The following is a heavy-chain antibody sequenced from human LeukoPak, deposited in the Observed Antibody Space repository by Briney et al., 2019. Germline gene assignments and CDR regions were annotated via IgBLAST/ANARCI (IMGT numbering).Heavy chain of an antibody. D-gene: IGHD6-13*01. Sequence: KPGGSLRLSCAASGXTFSSYSVNWVRQAPGKGLEWVSSISSSSSYIYYADSVKGRFTISRDNAKNSLYLQMNSLRAEDTAVYYCASKERKAAAANGSYWGQGTLVTVSS. CDR3: ASKERKAAAANGSY. CDR1: GXTFSSYS. J-gene: IGHJ4*02. V-gene: IGHV3-21*01. CDR2: ISSSSSYI.